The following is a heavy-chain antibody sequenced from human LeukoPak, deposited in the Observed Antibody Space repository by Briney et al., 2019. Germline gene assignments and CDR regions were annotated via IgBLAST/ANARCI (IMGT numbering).Heavy chain of an antibody. J-gene: IGHJ4*02. CDR2: ISGSGGST. D-gene: IGHD5-18*01. CDR1: GFTFSSYA. CDR3: AKRPGYSYGSRFDY. V-gene: IGHV3-23*01. Sequence: PGGSLRLSCAASGFTFSSYAMSWVRQATGKGLEGVSAISGSGGSTYYADSVKGRFTIYRDNSKNTLYLQMNSLRAEDTAVYYCAKRPGYSYGSRFDYWGQGTLVTVSS.